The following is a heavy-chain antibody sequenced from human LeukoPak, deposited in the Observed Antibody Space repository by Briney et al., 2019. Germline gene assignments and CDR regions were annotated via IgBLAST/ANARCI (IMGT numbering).Heavy chain of an antibody. D-gene: IGHD6-6*01. CDR3: ARGSSIAALSGDY. Sequence: GGSLRLSCAASGFTFSSYAMHWVRQAPGKGLEWVAVISYDGSNKYCADSVKGRFTISRDNSKNTLYLQMNSLRAEDTAVYYCARGSSIAALSGDYWGQGTLVTVSS. CDR1: GFTFSSYA. V-gene: IGHV3-30-3*01. CDR2: ISYDGSNK. J-gene: IGHJ4*02.